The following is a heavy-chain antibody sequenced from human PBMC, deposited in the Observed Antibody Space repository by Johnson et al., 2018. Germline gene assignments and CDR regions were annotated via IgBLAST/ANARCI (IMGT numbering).Heavy chain of an antibody. J-gene: IGHJ5*02. D-gene: IGHD3-10*01. CDR3: ARHTYYYGSGSYYFDP. CDR1: GGSISSRSYY. Sequence: QVQLQESGPGLVKPSETLSLTCSVSGGSISSRSYYWGWIRQPPGKGLEWIGSMSYSGSTYYNPSLKSRVTISGDTSKNQFSLKLTSVTASDTAVYYCARHTYYYGSGSYYFDPWGQGTLVTVSS. V-gene: IGHV4-39*01. CDR2: MSYSGST.